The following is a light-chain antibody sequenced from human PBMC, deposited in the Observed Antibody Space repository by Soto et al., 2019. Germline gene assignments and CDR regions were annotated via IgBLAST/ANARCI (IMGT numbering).Light chain of an antibody. CDR1: QSVSSN. J-gene: IGKJ2*01. CDR3: QQYNNWPPYT. CDR2: GAS. Sequence: EIVMTQSPATLSVSPGERATLSCRASQSVSSNLAWYQQKPGQAPRLLIYGASTRATGIPARFSGSGSGTEFTLTINNLQSEDFAVYYCQQYNNWPPYTFGQGTKLEIK. V-gene: IGKV3-15*01.